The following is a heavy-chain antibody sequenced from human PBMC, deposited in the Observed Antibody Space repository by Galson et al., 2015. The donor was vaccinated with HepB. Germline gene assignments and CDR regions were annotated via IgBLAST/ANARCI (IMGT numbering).Heavy chain of an antibody. V-gene: IGHV1-2*06. CDR1: GYTFTGYY. CDR3: AREEWELPDF. J-gene: IGHJ4*02. Sequence: SVKASCKASGYTFTGYYMHWVRQAPGQGLEWMGRINPNSGVTNYAQKFQGRVTMTRDTSISTAYMELSRLRSDDTAIYYCAREEWELPDFWGQGTLVTVSS. CDR2: INPNSGVT. D-gene: IGHD1-26*01.